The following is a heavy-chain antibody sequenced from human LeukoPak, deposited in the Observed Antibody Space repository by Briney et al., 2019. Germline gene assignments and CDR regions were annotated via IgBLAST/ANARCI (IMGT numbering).Heavy chain of an antibody. Sequence: GGSLRLSCAASGFTFSSYSMNWVRQAPGKGLEWVSSISSSSSYIYYADSVKGRFTISRDNAKNSLYLQMNSLRAEDTAVYYCASGATPQNYCSSTSCSNGGIHYYYGMDVWGKGTTVTVSS. D-gene: IGHD2-2*01. CDR3: ASGATPQNYCSSTSCSNGGIHYYYGMDV. CDR2: ISSSSSYI. J-gene: IGHJ6*04. V-gene: IGHV3-21*01. CDR1: GFTFSSYS.